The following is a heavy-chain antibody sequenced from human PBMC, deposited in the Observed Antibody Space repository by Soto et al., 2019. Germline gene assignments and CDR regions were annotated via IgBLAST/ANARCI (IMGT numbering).Heavy chain of an antibody. CDR2: IYYSGST. J-gene: IGHJ2*01. CDR3: ARLSGYDYSYYDWYFDL. V-gene: IGHV4-59*08. CDR1: GCSISSYY. Sequence: SETLSLTCTVSGCSISSYYWSWIRQPPGKGLEWIGYIYYSGSTNYNPSLKSRVTISVDTSKNQFSLKLSSVTAADTAVYYCARLSGYDYSYYDWYFDLWGRGTLVTVSS. D-gene: IGHD5-12*01.